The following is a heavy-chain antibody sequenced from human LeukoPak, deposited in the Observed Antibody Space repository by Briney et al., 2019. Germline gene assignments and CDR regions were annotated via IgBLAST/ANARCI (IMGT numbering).Heavy chain of an antibody. CDR3: AKDQVADDYYYYGMDV. D-gene: IGHD6-19*01. CDR1: GFTFSSYG. CDR2: ISYDGSNE. Sequence: PGGSLRLSCAASGFTFSSYGMHWVRQAPGKGLEWVALISYDGSNEYNADSVKGRFTISRDNSKNTLYLQMNSLRAEDTAVYYCAKDQVADDYYYYGMDVWGQGTTVTVSS. J-gene: IGHJ6*02. V-gene: IGHV3-30*18.